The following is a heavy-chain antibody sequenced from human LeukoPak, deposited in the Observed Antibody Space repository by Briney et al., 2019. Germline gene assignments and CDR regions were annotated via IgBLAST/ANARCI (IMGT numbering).Heavy chain of an antibody. J-gene: IGHJ4*02. V-gene: IGHV1-2*02. D-gene: IGHD2-21*01. Sequence: GASVKVSCKASGYTFTAQYMHWVRQAPGQGLEWMGWINPNNDDTKYAQSFLGRVTMTRDTSTTTAYMELSSLRSDDTAVYFCASYPRSIPTPPFDYWGQGTLVTVSS. CDR1: GYTFTAQY. CDR3: ASYPRSIPTPPFDY. CDR2: INPNNDDT.